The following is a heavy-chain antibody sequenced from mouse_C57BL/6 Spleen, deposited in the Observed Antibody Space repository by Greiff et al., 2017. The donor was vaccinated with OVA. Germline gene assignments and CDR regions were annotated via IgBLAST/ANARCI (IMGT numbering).Heavy chain of an antibody. D-gene: IGHD1-1*01. J-gene: IGHJ2*01. CDR1: GYSFTGYY. Sequence: EVKLMESGPELVKPGASVKISCKASGYSFTGYYMHWVKQSSEKSLEWIGEINPSTGGTSYNQKFKGKATLTVDKSSSTAYMQLKSLTSEDSAVYYCAYYGSSYYFDYWGQGTTLTVSS. CDR3: AYYGSSYYFDY. CDR2: INPSTGGT. V-gene: IGHV1-43*01.